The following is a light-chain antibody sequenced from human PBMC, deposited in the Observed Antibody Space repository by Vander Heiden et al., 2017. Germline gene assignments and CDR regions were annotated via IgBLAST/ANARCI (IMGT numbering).Light chain of an antibody. J-gene: IGKJ4*01. V-gene: IGKV3-11*01. CDR3: QKRSNWPPVT. CDR2: DAS. CDR1: QSVGSS. Sequence: EVLLTQSPATLSLSPGERATLSCRASQSVGSSLAWYQQKPGQAPRLLIYDASNRATGIPARFSGSGSGTDFTLTISSLEPEDFAVYYCQKRSNWPPVTFGGGTKVEI.